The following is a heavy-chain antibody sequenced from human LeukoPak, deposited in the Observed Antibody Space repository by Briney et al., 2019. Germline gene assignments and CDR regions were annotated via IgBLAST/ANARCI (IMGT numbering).Heavy chain of an antibody. CDR3: ATAADCSGGSCSLDY. J-gene: IGHJ4*02. Sequence: ASVKVSCKVSGYTLTELSMHWVRQAPGKGLEWMEGFDPEDGETIYAQKFQGRVTMTEDTSTDTAYMELSSLRSEDTAVYYCATAADCSGGSCSLDYWGQGTLVTVSS. CDR1: GYTLTELS. V-gene: IGHV1-24*01. D-gene: IGHD2-15*01. CDR2: FDPEDGET.